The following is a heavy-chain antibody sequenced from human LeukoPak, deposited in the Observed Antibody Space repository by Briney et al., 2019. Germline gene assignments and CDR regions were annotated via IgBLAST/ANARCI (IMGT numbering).Heavy chain of an antibody. CDR1: GYTFTSYG. Sequence: ASVKVSCKASGYTFTSYGISWVRQAPGQGLEWMGWISAYNGNTNYAQKLQGRVTMTRNTSISTAYMELSSLRSEDTAVYYCAKRYCSSTSCFYYYYYGMDVWGQGTTVTVSS. CDR2: ISAYNGNT. J-gene: IGHJ6*02. V-gene: IGHV1-18*01. CDR3: AKRYCSSTSCFYYYYYGMDV. D-gene: IGHD2-2*01.